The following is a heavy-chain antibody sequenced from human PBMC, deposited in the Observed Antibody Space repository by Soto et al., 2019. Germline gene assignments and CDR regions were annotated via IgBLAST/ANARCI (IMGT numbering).Heavy chain of an antibody. J-gene: IGHJ5*02. CDR2: IYYSGST. D-gene: IGHD3-10*01. CDR1: GGSISSSGYY. Sequence: SETLSLTCTVSGGSISSSGYYWGWIRQPPGKGLEWIGSIYYSGSTYYNPSLKSRVTISVDTSKNQFSLKLSSVTAADTAVYYCARRVVRGVIINENWFDPGGKGTLVTVSS. CDR3: ARRVVRGVIINENWFDP. V-gene: IGHV4-39*01.